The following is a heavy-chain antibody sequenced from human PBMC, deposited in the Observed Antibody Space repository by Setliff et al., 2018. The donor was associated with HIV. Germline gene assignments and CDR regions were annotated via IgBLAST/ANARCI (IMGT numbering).Heavy chain of an antibody. V-gene: IGHV1-46*04. J-gene: IGHJ3*02. CDR1: GYTFSSYS. CDR2: INPHCGST. Sequence: ASVKVSCKASGYTFSSYSLHWVRQAPVQGLAWMGVINPHCGSTNYAQKLQGRVTMTRDTSTSTVYMELSSLRSDDSAVYYCAGTRPYYVWGSYRVKGPSFDAFDIWGKGTMVTVSS. CDR3: AGTRPYYVWGSYRVKGPSFDAFDI. D-gene: IGHD3-16*02.